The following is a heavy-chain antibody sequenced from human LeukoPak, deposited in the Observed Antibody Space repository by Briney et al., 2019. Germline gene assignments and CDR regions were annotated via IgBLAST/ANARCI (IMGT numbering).Heavy chain of an antibody. Sequence: PGRSLRLSCAASGFTFSSYAMHWVRQAPGKGLEWVAVISYDGSNKYYADSVKGRFTISRDNSKNTLYLQMNSLRAEDTAVYYCARDLRKGLTTVTVSSGMDVWGKGTTVTVSS. CDR2: ISYDGSNK. V-gene: IGHV3-30-3*01. CDR3: ARDLRKGLTTVTVSSGMDV. J-gene: IGHJ6*03. D-gene: IGHD4-17*01. CDR1: GFTFSSYA.